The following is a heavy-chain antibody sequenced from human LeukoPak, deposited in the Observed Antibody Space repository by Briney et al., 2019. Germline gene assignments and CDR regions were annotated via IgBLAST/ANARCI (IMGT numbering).Heavy chain of an antibody. V-gene: IGHV1-8*01. J-gene: IGHJ4*02. CDR2: MNPNSGDT. CDR1: GYTFTSYD. Sequence: GASVKVSCKASGYTFTSYDINWVRQATGQGLEWMGWMNPNSGDTGYVQKFQGRVTMTRSTSISTAYMELSSLRSEDTAVYYCARGPGGIGSLFDYWGQGTPVTVSS. CDR3: ARGPGGIGSLFDY. D-gene: IGHD1-26*01.